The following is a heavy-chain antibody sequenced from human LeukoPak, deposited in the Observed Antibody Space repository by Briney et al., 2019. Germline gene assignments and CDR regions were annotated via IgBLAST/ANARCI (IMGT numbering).Heavy chain of an antibody. CDR2: ISWDGGST. V-gene: IGHV3-43*01. Sequence: GGSLRLSCAASGFTFDDYTMHWVRQAPGKGMEWVSLISWDGGSTYYADSVKGRFTISRDNSKNSLYLQMNSLRTEDTALYYCAKDIGSRNYPVYYYYYGMDVWGQGTTVTVSS. CDR1: GFTFDDYT. CDR3: AKDIGSRNYPVYYYYYGMDV. J-gene: IGHJ6*02. D-gene: IGHD4-11*01.